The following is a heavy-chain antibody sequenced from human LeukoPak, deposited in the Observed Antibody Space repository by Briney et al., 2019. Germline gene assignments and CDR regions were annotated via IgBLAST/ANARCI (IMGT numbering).Heavy chain of an antibody. CDR3: ARRWLCDGAFDI. J-gene: IGHJ3*02. D-gene: IGHD2-21*01. CDR2: ISSSSSYI. V-gene: IGHV3-21*01. CDR1: GFTFSSYS. Sequence: GGSLRLSCAASGFTFSSYSMNWVRQAPGKGLEWVSSISSSSSYIYYADSVKGRFTISRDNAKNSLYLQMNSPRAEDTAVYYCARRWLCDGAFDIWGQGTMVTVSS.